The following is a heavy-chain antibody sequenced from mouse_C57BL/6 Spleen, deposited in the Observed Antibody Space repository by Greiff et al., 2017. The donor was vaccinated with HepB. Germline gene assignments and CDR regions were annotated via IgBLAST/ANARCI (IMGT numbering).Heavy chain of an antibody. Sequence: QVQLQQSGAELVRPGTSVKVSCKASGYAFTNYLIEWVKQWPGQGLALIGVINPGSGGTNYNEKFKGKATLNADKSSSTAYMQLSSLTSEDSAVYFCARAGRDGYSFAYWGQGTLVTVSA. J-gene: IGHJ3*01. CDR3: ARAGRDGYSFAY. D-gene: IGHD2-3*01. CDR1: GYAFTNYL. CDR2: INPGSGGT. V-gene: IGHV1-54*01.